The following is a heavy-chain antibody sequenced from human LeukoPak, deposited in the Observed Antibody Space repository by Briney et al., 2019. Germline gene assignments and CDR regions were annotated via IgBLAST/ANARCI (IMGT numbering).Heavy chain of an antibody. Sequence: PGGSLRLSCVASGFTFSTYSMNWVRQAPGKGLEWVSYISSSSTTIYYADSMKGRFTISRDNAKNSLYLQMNSLRAEDTAVYYCARDSAGYYPWGQGTLVTVSS. J-gene: IGHJ5*02. CDR3: ARDSAGYYP. D-gene: IGHD3-9*01. CDR1: GFTFSTYS. CDR2: ISSSSTTI. V-gene: IGHV3-48*01.